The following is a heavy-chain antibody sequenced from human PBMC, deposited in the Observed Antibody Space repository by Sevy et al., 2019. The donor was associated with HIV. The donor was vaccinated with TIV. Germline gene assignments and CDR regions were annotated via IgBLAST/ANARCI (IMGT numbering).Heavy chain of an antibody. Sequence: GGSLRLSCAASGFTFSSYAMHWVRQAPGKGLEWVAVISYDGSNKYYADSVKGRFTISRDNSKNTLYLQMNSPRAEDTAVYYCARDQNYYGSGIYYYGMDVWGQGTTVTVSS. V-gene: IGHV3-30*04. CDR3: ARDQNYYGSGIYYYGMDV. CDR1: GFTFSSYA. CDR2: ISYDGSNK. D-gene: IGHD3-10*01. J-gene: IGHJ6*02.